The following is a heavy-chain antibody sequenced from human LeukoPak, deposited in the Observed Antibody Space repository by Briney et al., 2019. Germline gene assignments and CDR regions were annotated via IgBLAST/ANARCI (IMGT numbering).Heavy chain of an antibody. J-gene: IGHJ4*02. CDR3: ARGPHERSGYPDD. CDR2: ISPYNGNT. D-gene: IGHD3-22*01. CDR1: GYTFNTYG. V-gene: IGHV1-18*01. Sequence: ASVKVSCKPSGYTFNTYGITWVRQAPGQGLEWMGWISPYNGNTNCAQNFQGRVTLTTDTSTSTAYMELRSLRSDDTAVYYCARGPHERSGYPDDWGQGTLVTVSS.